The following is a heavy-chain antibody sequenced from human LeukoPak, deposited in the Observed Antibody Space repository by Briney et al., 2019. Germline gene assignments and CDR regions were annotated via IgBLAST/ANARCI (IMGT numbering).Heavy chain of an antibody. V-gene: IGHV3-23*01. J-gene: IGHJ4*02. CDR3: AKHLTSVTTNFEY. D-gene: IGHD4-17*01. CDR1: GFTFKNYA. Sequence: PGGSLRLSCVASGFTFKNYAMAWVCQAPGKGLEWVSSVSGSGGGTYYADSVKGHSTISRDNSKNTVYLQMNSLRAEDTAVYYCAKHLTSVTTNFEYWGQGTLVTISS. CDR2: VSGSGGGT.